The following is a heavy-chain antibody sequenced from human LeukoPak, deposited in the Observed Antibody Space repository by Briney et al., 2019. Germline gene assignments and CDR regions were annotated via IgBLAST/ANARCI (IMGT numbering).Heavy chain of an antibody. CDR1: EFIFSGYS. CDR2: ISKTSETK. V-gene: IGHV3-48*01. CDR3: ARAYYYDSSGYSDY. Sequence: GGSLRLSCAAPEFIFSGYSFNWVRQAPGKGLEWVSYISKTSETKHYADSVKGRFTISRDNAKNSLYLQMNSLRAEDTAVYYCARAYYYDSSGYSDYWGQGTLVTVSS. D-gene: IGHD3-22*01. J-gene: IGHJ4*02.